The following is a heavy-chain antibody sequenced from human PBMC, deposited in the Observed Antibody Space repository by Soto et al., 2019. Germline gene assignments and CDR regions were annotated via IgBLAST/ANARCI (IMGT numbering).Heavy chain of an antibody. J-gene: IGHJ3*02. CDR1: GGSFIGYY. CDR2: ISHSGTT. D-gene: IGHD2-2*01. Sequence: PSETLSLTCAVYGGSFIGYYCTCSRQTPVKGLEWIGEISHSGTTNYKPSLKSRVTISADPSKKQFSLNLTSVTAADSGVYYCARGECSSVYCFTRWALDIWGQGTVVTVSS. V-gene: IGHV4-34*01. CDR3: ARGECSSVYCFTRWALDI.